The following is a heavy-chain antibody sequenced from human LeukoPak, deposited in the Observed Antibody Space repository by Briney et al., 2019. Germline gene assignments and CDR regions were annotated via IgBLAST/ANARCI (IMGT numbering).Heavy chain of an antibody. Sequence: SETLSLTCTVSGGSIGSYYWSWIRQPPGKGLEWIGYIYYSGSTNYNPSLKSRVTISVDTSRNQFSLKLSSVTAADTAVYYCARTPHWFDPWGQGTLVTVSS. D-gene: IGHD2-15*01. CDR1: GGSIGSYY. CDR2: IYYSGST. CDR3: ARTPHWFDP. V-gene: IGHV4-59*01. J-gene: IGHJ5*02.